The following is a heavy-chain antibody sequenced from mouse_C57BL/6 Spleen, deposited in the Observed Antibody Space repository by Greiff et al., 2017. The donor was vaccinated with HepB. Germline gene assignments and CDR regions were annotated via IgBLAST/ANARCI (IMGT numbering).Heavy chain of an antibody. Sequence: QVQLQQPGAELVMPGASVKLSCKASGYTFTSYWMHWVKQRPGQGLEWIGEIDPSDSYTNYNQKFKGKSTLTVDKSSSTAYMQLSSLTSEDSAVYYWARSGYYGSSYVFDYWGQGTTLTVSS. CDR3: ARSGYYGSSYVFDY. D-gene: IGHD1-1*01. V-gene: IGHV1-69*01. J-gene: IGHJ2*01. CDR1: GYTFTSYW. CDR2: IDPSDSYT.